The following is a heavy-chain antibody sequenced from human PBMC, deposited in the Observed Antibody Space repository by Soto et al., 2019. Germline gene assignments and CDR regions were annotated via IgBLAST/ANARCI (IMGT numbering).Heavy chain of an antibody. J-gene: IGHJ4*02. D-gene: IGHD3-10*01. V-gene: IGHV4-39*01. Sequence: SETLSLTCTVSNDSVSGSSYYWAWIRQSPGKGLEWIGSLHYSGRSYYNPSLKSRVTLYVDTSKNQFSLKVNSVTAADTGFYYCARHTSGGYYKPLNYWAQGTLVTGSS. CDR3: ARHTSGGYYKPLNY. CDR1: NDSVSGSSYY. CDR2: LHYSGRS.